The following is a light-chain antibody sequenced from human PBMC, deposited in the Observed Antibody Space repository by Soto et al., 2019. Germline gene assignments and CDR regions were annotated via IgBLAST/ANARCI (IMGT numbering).Light chain of an antibody. CDR1: QSISNY. V-gene: IGKV1-39*01. CDR2: AAS. Sequence: IQMTQYPSSLSVSVGDRVTITRRASQSISNYLNWYQQKPGKAPKLLIYAASSLQSGVPSRFSGSGSGTDFTLTISSLQPEDFATYYCQQSYSAPPITFGQGTRLEI. CDR3: QQSYSAPPIT. J-gene: IGKJ5*01.